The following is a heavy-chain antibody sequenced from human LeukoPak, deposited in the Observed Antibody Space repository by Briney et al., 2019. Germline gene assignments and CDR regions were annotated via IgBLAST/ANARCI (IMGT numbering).Heavy chain of an antibody. J-gene: IGHJ4*02. V-gene: IGHV3-7*03. Sequence: GGSLRLSCAASGFTFSSYWMSWVRQAPGKGLEWVANIKQDGSEKYYVDSVKGRFTISRDNSKSTLSLQMSSLRAEDTAIYYCATYRQVLLPFESWGQGTLVTVSS. CDR1: GFTFSSYW. CDR3: ATYRQVLLPFES. CDR2: IKQDGSEK. D-gene: IGHD2-8*02.